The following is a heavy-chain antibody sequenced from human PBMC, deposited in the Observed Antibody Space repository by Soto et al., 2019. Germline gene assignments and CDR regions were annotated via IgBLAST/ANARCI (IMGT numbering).Heavy chain of an antibody. CDR3: ARDQTKYYYYYGMDV. CDR2: IIPIFGTA. J-gene: IGHJ6*02. V-gene: IGHV1-69*06. CDR1: GVTLSSYA. Sequence: VASVKVSCKASGVTLSSYAISWVRQAPGQGLEWMGGIIPIFGTANYAQKFQGRVTITADKSTSTAYMELSSLRSEDTAVYYCARDQTKYYYYYGMDVWGQGTTVTVSS.